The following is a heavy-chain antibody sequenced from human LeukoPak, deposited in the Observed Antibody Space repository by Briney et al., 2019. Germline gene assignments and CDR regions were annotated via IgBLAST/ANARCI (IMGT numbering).Heavy chain of an antibody. V-gene: IGHV4-59*01. J-gene: IGHJ6*03. CDR2: IYYSGST. CDR1: GGSISSYY. CDR3: ARDVQLERPPPLIGYYYMDV. D-gene: IGHD1-1*01. Sequence: PSETLSLTCTVSGGSISSYYWSWIRQPPGKGLEWIGYIYYSGSTNYNPSLKSRVTISVDMSKNQFSLKLSSVTAADTAVYYCARDVQLERPPPLIGYYYMDVWGKGTTVTVSS.